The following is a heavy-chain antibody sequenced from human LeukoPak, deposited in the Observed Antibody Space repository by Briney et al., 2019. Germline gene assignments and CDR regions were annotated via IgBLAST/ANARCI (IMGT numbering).Heavy chain of an antibody. D-gene: IGHD6-19*01. CDR1: GGSISSYY. Sequence: PSETLSFTCTVSGGSISSYYWSWIRQPAGKGLEWIGRIYTSGSTNYNPPLKSRVTMSVDTSKNQFSLKLSSVTAADTAVYYCARSVPDIAVAGILDYWGQGTLVTVSS. J-gene: IGHJ4*02. CDR3: ARSVPDIAVAGILDY. V-gene: IGHV4-4*07. CDR2: IYTSGST.